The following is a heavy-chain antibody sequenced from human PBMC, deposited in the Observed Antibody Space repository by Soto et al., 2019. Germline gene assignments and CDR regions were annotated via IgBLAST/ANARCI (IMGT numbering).Heavy chain of an antibody. CDR3: ARDPGEQLDYFDY. V-gene: IGHV3-30-3*01. D-gene: IGHD6-6*01. CDR2: ISYDGSNK. Sequence: GGSLRLSCAASGFTFSSYAMHWVRGAPGKGLEWVAVISYDGSNKYYADSVKGRFTISRDNSKNTLYLQMNSLRAEDTAVYYCARDPGEQLDYFDYWGQGTLGTVS. J-gene: IGHJ4*02. CDR1: GFTFSSYA.